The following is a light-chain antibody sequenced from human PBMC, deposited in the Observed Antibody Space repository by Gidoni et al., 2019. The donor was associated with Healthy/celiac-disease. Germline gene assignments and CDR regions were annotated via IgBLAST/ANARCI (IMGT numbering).Light chain of an antibody. J-gene: IGKJ1*01. CDR3: QQYGSSPRT. CDR1: QSVSSSY. V-gene: IGKV3-20*01. CDR2: GAS. Sequence: EIVLTQSPGTLSLSPGERATLSCRASQSVSSSYLAWYQQKPGQAPRLLIYGASSRATGIPDRFSGIGSGTDFTLTISRLEPEDFAVYYCQQYGSSPRTFXQXTKVXIK.